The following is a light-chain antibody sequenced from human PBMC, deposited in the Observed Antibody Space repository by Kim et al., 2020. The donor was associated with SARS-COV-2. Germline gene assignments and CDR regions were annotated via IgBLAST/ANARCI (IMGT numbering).Light chain of an antibody. V-gene: IGKV1-39*01. CDR2: AAS. CDR3: QQSYSAPRT. CDR1: QTVSNY. Sequence: DIQMTQSPSSLSASVGDRVTITCRASQTVSNYLNWYQQKPGKAPKLLIYAASTLQSGVPSRFSGSGSGTDFTLAISRLQPEDFATYFCQQSYSAPRTVGQGTKVDIK. J-gene: IGKJ1*01.